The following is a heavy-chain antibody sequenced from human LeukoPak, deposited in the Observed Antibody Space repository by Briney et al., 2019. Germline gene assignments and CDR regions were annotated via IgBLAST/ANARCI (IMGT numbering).Heavy chain of an antibody. Sequence: GASVKVSCKASGGTFSSYAISWVRQAPGQGLEWMGRIIPILGIANYAQKFQGRVTMTEDTSTDTAYMELSSLRSEDTAVYYCATGYDILFSGYYFDYWGQGTLVTVSS. CDR1: GGTFSSYA. D-gene: IGHD3-9*01. J-gene: IGHJ4*02. CDR3: ATGYDILFSGYYFDY. V-gene: IGHV1-69*04. CDR2: IIPILGIA.